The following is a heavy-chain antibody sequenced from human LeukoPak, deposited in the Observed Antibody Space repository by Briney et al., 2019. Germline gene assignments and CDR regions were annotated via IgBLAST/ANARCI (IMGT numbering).Heavy chain of an antibody. V-gene: IGHV1-3*04. J-gene: IGHJ6*02. CDR2: INTGNGNT. CDR1: GGTFSSYA. CDR3: ARASESYYYYYGMDF. Sequence: ASVKVSCKASGGTFSSYAISWVRQAPGQRLEWMGWINTGNGNTKYSQNFQGRVTITRDTSASTAYMELSSLRSEDTAVYYCARASESYYYYYGMDFWGQGTTVTVSS.